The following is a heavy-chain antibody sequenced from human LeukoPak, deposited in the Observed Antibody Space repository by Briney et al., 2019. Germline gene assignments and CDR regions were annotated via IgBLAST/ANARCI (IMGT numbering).Heavy chain of an antibody. J-gene: IGHJ4*02. D-gene: IGHD3-3*01. CDR3: ALIGVVFPDHAHFDY. CDR1: GGTFSSYA. CDR2: IIPIFGTA. Sequence: ASVKVSCKASGGTFSSYAISWVRQAPGQGLEWMGGIIPIFGTANYAQKFQGRVTITTDESTSTAYMELSSLRSEDTAVYYCALIGVVFPDHAHFDYWGQGTLVTVSS. V-gene: IGHV1-69*05.